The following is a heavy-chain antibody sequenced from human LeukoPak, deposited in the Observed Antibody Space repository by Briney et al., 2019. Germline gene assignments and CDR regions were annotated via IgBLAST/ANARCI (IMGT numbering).Heavy chain of an antibody. D-gene: IGHD6-13*01. J-gene: IGHJ4*02. Sequence: GGSLRLSCAASGFPFSKFAMSWVRQAPGKGPEWVSTISSSGGDTYYADSVKGRFTVSRDNSKNTLFLQMNSLRAEDTALYYCAKGSLGSWYFFDYWGQGTLVTVSS. V-gene: IGHV3-23*01. CDR3: AKGSLGSWYFFDY. CDR1: GFPFSKFA. CDR2: ISSSGGDT.